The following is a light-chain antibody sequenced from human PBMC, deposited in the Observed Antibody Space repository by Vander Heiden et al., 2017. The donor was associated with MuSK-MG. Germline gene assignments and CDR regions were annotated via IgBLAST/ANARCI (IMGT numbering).Light chain of an antibody. CDR3: QTWDSDTAV. CDR2: KDV. Sequence: SYELTQPPSVSVSPGETARITCSGDKLGNKYVFWYQQKSGQSPVLVIFKDVKRPSGISERFSGSNYGNTATLTLSGTQAMDEADYYCQTWDSDTAVFGGGTRLTVL. CDR1: KLGNKY. J-gene: IGLJ2*01. V-gene: IGLV3-1*01.